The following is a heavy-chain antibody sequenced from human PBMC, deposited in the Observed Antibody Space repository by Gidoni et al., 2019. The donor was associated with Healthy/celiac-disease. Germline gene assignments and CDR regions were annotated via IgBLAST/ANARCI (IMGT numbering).Heavy chain of an antibody. V-gene: IGHV4-4*07. CDR3: ARAHTIFGVVTNWFDP. CDR1: GGSISSYY. D-gene: IGHD3-3*01. Sequence: QVQLQESGPGLVKPSETLSLTCTVSGGSISSYYWSWIRQPAGKGLEWIGRIYTSGSTNYNPSLKSRVTMSVDTSKNQFSLKLSSVTAADTAVYYCARAHTIFGVVTNWFDPWGQGTLVTVSS. J-gene: IGHJ5*02. CDR2: IYTSGST.